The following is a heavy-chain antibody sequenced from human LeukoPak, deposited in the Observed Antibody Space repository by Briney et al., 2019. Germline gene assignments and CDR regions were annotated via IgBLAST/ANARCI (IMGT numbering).Heavy chain of an antibody. CDR1: GFTFNNYA. J-gene: IGHJ4*02. D-gene: IGHD4-17*01. CDR2: ISGGGETT. Sequence: GGSLRLSCAASGFTFNNYAMNWVRQAPGKGLEWVSSISGGGETTYYADSGKGRFTISRDNSQNTLYLQMNSPRAEDTAVYYCARDYADYVGYFFFDYWGQGTLVTVSS. V-gene: IGHV3-23*01. CDR3: ARDYADYVGYFFFDY.